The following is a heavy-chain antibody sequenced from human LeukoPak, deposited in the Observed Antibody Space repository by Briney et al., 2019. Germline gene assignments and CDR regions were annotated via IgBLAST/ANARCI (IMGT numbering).Heavy chain of an antibody. J-gene: IGHJ4*02. CDR2: INPNSGGT. D-gene: IGHD3/OR15-3a*01. CDR1: GYTFTAYY. CDR3: ARVADFRQSFDF. Sequence: GASVKVSCKASGYTFTAYYLHWVRQAPGQGLEWMGWINPNSGGTNYAQTFQGRVTMTRDTSISTAYMDLSTLRSDNTAVYYCARVADFRQSFDFWGQGILVTVSS. V-gene: IGHV1-2*02.